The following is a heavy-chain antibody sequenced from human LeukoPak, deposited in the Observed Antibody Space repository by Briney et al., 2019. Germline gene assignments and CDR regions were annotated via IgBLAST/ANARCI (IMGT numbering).Heavy chain of an antibody. V-gene: IGHV4-30-4*01. CDR2: ISYSGGT. J-gene: IGHJ5*02. D-gene: IGHD4-17*01. Sequence: SETLSLTCTVSGGSVSSGGSYWSWVRQPPGKGLEWIGCISYSGGTYYNPSLQSRVTISVDTSKNQFSLNLSSVTAADTAVYYCARGVGTVTTLFDPWGQGTLVTVSS. CDR1: GGSVSSGGSY. CDR3: ARGVGTVTTLFDP.